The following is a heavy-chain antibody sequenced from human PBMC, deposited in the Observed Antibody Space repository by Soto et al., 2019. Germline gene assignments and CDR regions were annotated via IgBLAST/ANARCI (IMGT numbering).Heavy chain of an antibody. CDR3: GRDGALGDTAVVDS. CDR1: GFTFSTYG. Sequence: QVQLVESGGGVVQPWKSLRLSCAASGFTFSTYGMHWVRQAPGKGLEWVAVIWYDGSNKYHGDSLKGRFTISRDNSKNTLYLQITNLRAEDTAVYYCGRDGALGDTAVVDSCGQGTLVTVSS. CDR2: IWYDGSNK. V-gene: IGHV3-33*01. D-gene: IGHD5-18*01. J-gene: IGHJ4*02.